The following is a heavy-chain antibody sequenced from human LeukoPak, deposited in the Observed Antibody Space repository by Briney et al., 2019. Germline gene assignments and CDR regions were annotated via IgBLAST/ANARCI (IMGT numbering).Heavy chain of an antibody. V-gene: IGHV3-21*01. D-gene: IGHD6-13*01. J-gene: IGHJ4*02. CDR1: GFTFSSYS. CDR3: ARARKAPGIAVAWVPDY. Sequence: GGSLRLSCAASGFTFSSYSMNCVPQAPGKGLEWVSSISSSSGYIYYADSVKGGFTISRDNAKTSLYLQMNSLKAEDTAVYYGARARKAPGIAVAWVPDYWGQGTLVTVSS. CDR2: ISSSSGYI.